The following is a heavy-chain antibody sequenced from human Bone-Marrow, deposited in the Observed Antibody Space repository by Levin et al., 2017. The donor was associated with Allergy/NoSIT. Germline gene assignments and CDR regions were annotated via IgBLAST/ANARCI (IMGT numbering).Heavy chain of an antibody. CDR1: GFTFSNYG. V-gene: IGHV3-23*01. CDR3: AIVQITKAFEY. J-gene: IGHJ4*02. CDR2: ISGSGGSA. Sequence: GGSLRLSCAASGFTFSNYGMTWVRQAPGRGLEWVSTISGSGGSAYYADSVKGRFTISRDNSNDTLSLHMRSLGAEDAAVYYCAIVQITKAFEYWGQGTLVTVSS.